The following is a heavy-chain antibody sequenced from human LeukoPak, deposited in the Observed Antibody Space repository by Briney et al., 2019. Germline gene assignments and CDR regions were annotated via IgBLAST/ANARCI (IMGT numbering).Heavy chain of an antibody. D-gene: IGHD3-10*01. CDR3: ARRIPSGSSRADAFDF. V-gene: IGHV4-31*03. CDR2: IYYSGST. J-gene: IGHJ3*01. Sequence: SQTLSLACTVSGGSISSGGYYWSWIRQHPGKGLEWIGYIYYSGSTYYNPSLKSRVTISVDTSKNQFSLKLSSVTAADTVVYYWARRIPSGSSRADAFDFWGQGTMVTVSS. CDR1: GGSISSGGYY.